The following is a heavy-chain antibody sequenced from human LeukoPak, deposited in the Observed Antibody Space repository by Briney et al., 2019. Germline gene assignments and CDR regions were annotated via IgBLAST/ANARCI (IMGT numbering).Heavy chain of an antibody. D-gene: IGHD6-13*01. CDR1: GYSFTHYW. V-gene: IGHV5-51*01. CDR3: ARLNYSSTWYPAY. J-gene: IGHJ4*02. Sequence: GESLKISCKGSGYSFTHYWIGWVLQMPGKGLEWMGIIYPNDSDSRYSPAFQGQVSISADKSISTAYLQWSNLRASDTAIYYCARLNYSSTWYPAYWGQGTLVTVSS. CDR2: IYPNDSDS.